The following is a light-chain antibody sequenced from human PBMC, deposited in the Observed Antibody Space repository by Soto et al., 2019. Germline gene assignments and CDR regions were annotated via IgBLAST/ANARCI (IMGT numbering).Light chain of an antibody. J-gene: IGKJ2*01. Sequence: DIQMTQSPSSLSASVGDRVTITCRASQSISSYLNWYQQKPGKAPKPLIYAASSLQSGVPSRFSGSGSGTDFTLTISSLQPGDFATYYCQQSYSTPYTFGQGTKLEIK. CDR3: QQSYSTPYT. V-gene: IGKV1-39*01. CDR1: QSISSY. CDR2: AAS.